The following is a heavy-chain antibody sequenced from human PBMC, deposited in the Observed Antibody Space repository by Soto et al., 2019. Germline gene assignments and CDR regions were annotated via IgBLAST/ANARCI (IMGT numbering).Heavy chain of an antibody. CDR3: ARAKSIAAAGTNYYSGMDV. CDR1: GGSISSSNW. D-gene: IGHD6-13*01. V-gene: IGHV4-4*02. CDR2: IYHSGST. J-gene: IGHJ6*02. Sequence: SETLSLTCAVSGGSISSSNWWSWVRQPPGKGREWIGEIYHSGSTNYNPSLKSRVTISVDKSNNQFSLKLSSVTAADTAVYYCARAKSIAAAGTNYYSGMDVWGQGTTVTVS.